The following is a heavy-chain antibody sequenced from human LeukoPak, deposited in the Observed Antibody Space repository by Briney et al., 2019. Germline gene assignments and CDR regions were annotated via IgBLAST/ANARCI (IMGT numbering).Heavy chain of an antibody. CDR2: IWYDGSKK. D-gene: IGHD1-14*01. CDR3: ARETASADAAFDY. J-gene: IGHJ4*02. CDR1: GFTFSSYG. Sequence: PGGSLRLSCAVSGFTFSSYGMHWVRQAPGKGLEWVAVIWYDGSKKYYADSVKGRFTISRDNSKNTLDLQMNSLRAEDTAVYYWARETASADAAFDYWGQGTLVTVSS. V-gene: IGHV3-33*01.